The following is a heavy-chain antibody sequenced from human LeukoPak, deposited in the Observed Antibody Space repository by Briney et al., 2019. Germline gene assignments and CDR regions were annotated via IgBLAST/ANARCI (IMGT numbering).Heavy chain of an antibody. V-gene: IGHV3-66*01. CDR2: IYSGGRT. D-gene: IGHD3-22*01. CDR1: GFTVSSNY. J-gene: IGHJ6*02. Sequence: GGSLRLSCAASGFTVSSNYMSWVRQAPGKGLEWVSLIYSGGRTYYADSVKGRFTISRDNSKNTLYLQMNSLRAEDTAVYYGARDHDRKENYGMDVWGQGTTVTVSS. CDR3: ARDHDRKENYGMDV.